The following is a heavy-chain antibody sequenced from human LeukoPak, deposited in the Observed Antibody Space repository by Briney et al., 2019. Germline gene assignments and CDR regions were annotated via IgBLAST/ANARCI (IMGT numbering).Heavy chain of an antibody. D-gene: IGHD2-2*01. V-gene: IGHV3-23*01. CDR3: AKDNKREPVVPAAMPWFDP. CDR2: ISGSGGST. J-gene: IGHJ5*02. Sequence: GGSLRLSCAASGFTFSSYAVSWVRQAPGKGLEWVSAISGSGGSTYYADSVKGRFTISRDNSKNTLYLQMNSLRAEDTAVYYCAKDNKREPVVPAAMPWFDPWGQGTLVTVSS. CDR1: GFTFSSYA.